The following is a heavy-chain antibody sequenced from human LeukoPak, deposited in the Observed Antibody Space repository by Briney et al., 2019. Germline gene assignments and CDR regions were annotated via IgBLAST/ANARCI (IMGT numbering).Heavy chain of an antibody. CDR3: ASQVTSSASYS. Sequence: TSETLSLTCTVSGASISRSTYYWGWIRQPPGKGLEWIGSIDYTGTTYYNPSLKSRVTISVDTSKNQFSLRLTSVTAADTALYYCASQVTSSASYSWGQGTLVTVTS. V-gene: IGHV4-39*01. D-gene: IGHD1-26*01. CDR1: GASISRSTYY. J-gene: IGHJ4*02. CDR2: IDYTGTT.